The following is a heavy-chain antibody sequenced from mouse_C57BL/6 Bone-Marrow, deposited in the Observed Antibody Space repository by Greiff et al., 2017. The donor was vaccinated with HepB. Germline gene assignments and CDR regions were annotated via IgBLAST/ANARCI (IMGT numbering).Heavy chain of an antibody. CDR1: GFTFSDYY. Sequence: EVQRVESEGGLVQPGSSMKLSCTASGFTFSDYYMAWVRQVPEKGLEWVANINYDGSSTYYLDSLKSRFIISRDNAKNILYLQMSSLKSEDTATYYCARGPTTTIPSYWYFDVWGTGTTVTVSS. D-gene: IGHD2-1*01. CDR3: ARGPTTTIPSYWYFDV. J-gene: IGHJ1*03. CDR2: INYDGSST. V-gene: IGHV5-16*01.